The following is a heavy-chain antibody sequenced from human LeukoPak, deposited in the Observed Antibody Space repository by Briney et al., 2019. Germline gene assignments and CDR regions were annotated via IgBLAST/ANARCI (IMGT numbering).Heavy chain of an antibody. Sequence: GASVKVSCKASGYTFTSYAMNWVRQAPGQGLEWMRWINTNTGNPTYAQGFTGRFVFSLDTSVSTAYLQISILKAEDTAVYYCARDRVVLRFLEWLLPCMGYWGQGTLVTVSS. CDR1: GYTFTSYA. J-gene: IGHJ4*02. CDR3: ARDRVVLRFLEWLLPCMGY. CDR2: INTNTGNP. V-gene: IGHV7-4-1*02. D-gene: IGHD3-3*01.